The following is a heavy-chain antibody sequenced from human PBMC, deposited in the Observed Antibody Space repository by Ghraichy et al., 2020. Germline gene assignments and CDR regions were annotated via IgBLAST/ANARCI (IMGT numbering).Heavy chain of an antibody. CDR2: ISSSGGST. D-gene: IGHD6-19*01. CDR3: TKQKGWYKENYAFDY. CDR1: GFTVSTFA. Sequence: SLNISCEASGFTVSTFAMSWVRQAPGKGLEWVSGISSSGGSTFYSDSVRGRFSISRDNSKNTLHLQMNSLRDEDTALYYCTKQKGWYKENYAFDYWGPGTLVTVSS. V-gene: IGHV3-23*01. J-gene: IGHJ4*02.